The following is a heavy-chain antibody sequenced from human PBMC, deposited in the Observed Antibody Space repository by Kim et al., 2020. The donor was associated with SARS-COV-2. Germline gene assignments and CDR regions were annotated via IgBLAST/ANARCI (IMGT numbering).Heavy chain of an antibody. CDR2: ISSSGNTI. Sequence: GGSLRLSCAASGFSFSDYFMSWVRQAPGKGLEWISFISSSGNTIHYAESVKGRFAISRDNAKNSLYLQMNSLRAEDTAVYFCARDRLDTSTDPRYYGLDVWGQGTTVSVSS. CDR3: ARDRLDTSTDPRYYGLDV. V-gene: IGHV3-11*01. CDR1: GFSFSDYF. D-gene: IGHD5-18*01. J-gene: IGHJ6*02.